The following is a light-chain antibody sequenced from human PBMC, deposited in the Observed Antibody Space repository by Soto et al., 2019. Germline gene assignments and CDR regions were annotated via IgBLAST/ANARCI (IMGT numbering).Light chain of an antibody. J-gene: IGKJ1*01. CDR2: AAS. Sequence: DIQMTQSPSSLSASVGDRVTITCRASQSITIYLNWYQQKPGKAPKPLIYAASNLQSGVPSRFSGSGSGTEFTLTISSLQPEDFATYYCQQPYSTVRTFGQGTKVDIK. CDR1: QSITIY. V-gene: IGKV1-39*01. CDR3: QQPYSTVRT.